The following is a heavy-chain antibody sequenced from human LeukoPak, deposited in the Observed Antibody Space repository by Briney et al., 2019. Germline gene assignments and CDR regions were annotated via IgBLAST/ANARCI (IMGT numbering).Heavy chain of an antibody. CDR2: IGGNGGGT. J-gene: IGHJ4*02. CDR1: GFTFSSFP. CDR3: ARGWNHLFDY. Sequence: GGSLRLSCAASGFTFSSFPMSWVRQAPGSGLEWVSIIGGNGGGTYYADSVKGRFTISRDNSKNTLYLQMNSLRAEDTAVYYCARGWNHLFDYWGQGTLVTVSS. D-gene: IGHD1-14*01. V-gene: IGHV3-23*01.